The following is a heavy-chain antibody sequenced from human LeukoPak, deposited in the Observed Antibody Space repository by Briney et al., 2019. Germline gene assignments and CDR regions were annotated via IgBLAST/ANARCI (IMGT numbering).Heavy chain of an antibody. Sequence: GGSLRLSCAASGFTFSSYSMNWVRQAPGKGLEWVSSISSSSSYIYYAYSVKGRFTISRDNAKNSLYLQMNSLRAEDTAVYYCARSPPLYYYGMDVWGQGTTVTVSS. J-gene: IGHJ6*02. CDR3: ARSPPLYYYGMDV. V-gene: IGHV3-21*01. CDR1: GFTFSSYS. CDR2: ISSSSSYI.